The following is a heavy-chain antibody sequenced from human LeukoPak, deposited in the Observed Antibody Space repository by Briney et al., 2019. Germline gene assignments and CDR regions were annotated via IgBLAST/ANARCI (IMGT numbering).Heavy chain of an antibody. CDR3: ARYSGSHYAFDI. V-gene: IGHV4-39*01. J-gene: IGHJ3*02. Sequence: PSETLSLTCAVSGGAITDSNYYWGWIRQPPGEGLEWIGNIYYNGKTFYNESVKSRVTISVDTSKNQFSLKLNSVTAAGTALFYCARYSGSHYAFDIWGQGTMVTVSS. D-gene: IGHD1-26*01. CDR2: IYYNGKT. CDR1: GGAITDSNYY.